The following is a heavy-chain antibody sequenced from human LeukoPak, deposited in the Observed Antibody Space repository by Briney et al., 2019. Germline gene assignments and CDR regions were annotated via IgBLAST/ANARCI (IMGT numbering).Heavy chain of an antibody. Sequence: GGSLRLSCAASGFTFRNFAMSWVRQAPGKGLEWVSGITGSSDKTFYADSAKGRFTISRDSSKNTMYLQMNSLRGEDSAVYYCAKDLSSSWQIDYWGQGTLVTVSS. J-gene: IGHJ4*02. CDR1: GFTFRNFA. CDR2: ITGSSDKT. V-gene: IGHV3-23*01. CDR3: AKDLSSSWQIDY. D-gene: IGHD6-13*01.